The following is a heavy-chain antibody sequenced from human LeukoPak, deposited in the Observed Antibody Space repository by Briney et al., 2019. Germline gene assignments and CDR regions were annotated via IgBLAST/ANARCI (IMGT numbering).Heavy chain of an antibody. Sequence: GGSLRLSCAASGFTFSNYGMNWVRQAPGKGLEWVSFISSSSNYIYYADSVRGRFTISRDNAKNSLYLQMNSLRVEDTAVYYCARAPLSGWYRGGSDYWGQGTLVTVSS. J-gene: IGHJ4*02. CDR3: ARAPLSGWYRGGSDY. V-gene: IGHV3-21*03. D-gene: IGHD6-19*01. CDR2: ISSSSNYI. CDR1: GFTFSNYG.